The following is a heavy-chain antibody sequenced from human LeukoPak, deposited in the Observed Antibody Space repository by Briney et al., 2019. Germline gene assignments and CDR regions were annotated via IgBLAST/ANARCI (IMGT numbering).Heavy chain of an antibody. V-gene: IGHV1-18*01. CDR3: ASTPPATWLVLY. J-gene: IGHJ4*02. CDR1: GYTFTSYG. CDR2: ISAYNGNT. Sequence: ASVKVSCKASGYTFTSYGISWVRQAPGQGLEWMGWISAYNGNTNYAQKLQGRVTMTTDTSTSTAYMELRSLRSEDTAVYYCASTPPATWLVLYWGQGTLVTVSS. D-gene: IGHD6-19*01.